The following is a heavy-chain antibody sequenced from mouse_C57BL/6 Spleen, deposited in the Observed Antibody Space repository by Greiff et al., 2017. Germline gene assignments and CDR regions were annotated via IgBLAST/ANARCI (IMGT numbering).Heavy chain of an antibody. V-gene: IGHV1-26*01. Sequence: DVQLQQSGPELVKPGASVKISCKASGYTFTDYYMNWVKQSHGKSLEWIGDINPNNGGTSYNQKFKGKATLTVDKSSSTAYMELRSLTSEDSAVYYCARGRLWFAYWGQGTLVTVSA. CDR2: INPNNGGT. CDR1: GYTFTDYY. J-gene: IGHJ3*01. CDR3: ARGRLWFAY.